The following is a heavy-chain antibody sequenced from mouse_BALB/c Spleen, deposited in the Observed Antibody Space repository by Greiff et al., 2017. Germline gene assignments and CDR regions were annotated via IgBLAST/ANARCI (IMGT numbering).Heavy chain of an antibody. V-gene: IGHV5-6-5*01. CDR3: ARDDGYYVGYAMDY. D-gene: IGHD2-3*01. Sequence: EVKLMESGGGLVKPGGSLKLSCAASGFTFSSYAMSWVRQTPEKRLEWVASISSGGSTYYPDRVKGRFTISRDNARNILYLQMSSLRSEDTAMYYCARDDGYYVGYAMDYWGQGTSVTVSS. J-gene: IGHJ4*01. CDR1: GFTFSSYA. CDR2: ISSGGST.